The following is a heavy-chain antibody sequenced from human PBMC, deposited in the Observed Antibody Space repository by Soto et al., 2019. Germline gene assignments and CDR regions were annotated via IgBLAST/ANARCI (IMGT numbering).Heavy chain of an antibody. D-gene: IGHD3-10*01. CDR2: ISPYKGNT. CDR3: ARDLDGSGNYYTDY. Sequence: ASVKVSCKASGYTFSSIGISWVRQAPGQGLEWMGWISPYKGNTYYAQRLQGRVTMTTDTSTSTAYMELRSLRSDDTAVYYCARDLDGSGNYYTDYWGQGTLVTVSS. CDR1: GYTFSSIG. J-gene: IGHJ4*02. V-gene: IGHV1-18*01.